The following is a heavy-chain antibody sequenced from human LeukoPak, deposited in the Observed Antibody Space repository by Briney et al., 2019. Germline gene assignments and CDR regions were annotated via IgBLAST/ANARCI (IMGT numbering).Heavy chain of an antibody. D-gene: IGHD6-13*01. CDR3: ARVLAAAGGYYDYMDV. V-gene: IGHV1-69*13. Sequence: ASVKVSCKASGYTFTSYGISWVRQAPGQGLEWMGGIIPIFGTANYAQKFQGRVTITADESTSTAYMELSSLTSEDTAVYYCARVLAAAGGYYDYMDVWGKGTTVTISS. J-gene: IGHJ6*03. CDR1: GYTFTSYG. CDR2: IIPIFGTA.